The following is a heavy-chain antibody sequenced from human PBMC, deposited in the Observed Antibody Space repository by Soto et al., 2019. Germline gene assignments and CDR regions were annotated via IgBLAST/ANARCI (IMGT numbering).Heavy chain of an antibody. V-gene: IGHV4-59*08. Sequence: SETLSLTCAVYGWSFSGYYWSWIRQPPGKGLEWIGYIYYTGTTTYNPSIKSRVTISVDSSKNQFSLNLTSVSAADTAVYYCARLGGFYQSLDSWGQGTLVTVSS. D-gene: IGHD3-22*01. CDR1: GWSFSGYY. CDR3: ARLGGFYQSLDS. CDR2: IYYTGTT. J-gene: IGHJ5*01.